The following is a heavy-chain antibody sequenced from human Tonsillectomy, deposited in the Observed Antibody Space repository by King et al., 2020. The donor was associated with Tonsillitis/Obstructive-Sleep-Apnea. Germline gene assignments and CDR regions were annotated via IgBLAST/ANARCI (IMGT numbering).Heavy chain of an antibody. CDR3: ARDSDSLTGHSAAYYYYSMDG. D-gene: IGHD3-9*01. CDR2: INPSGGST. J-gene: IGHJ6*03. V-gene: IGHV1-46*01. CDR1: GYTVTNYY. Sequence: VQLVESGAEVKKPGASVKVSCKASGYTVTNYYMHWVRQAPGQGLEWMGLINPSGGSTSYAQKFQGRVTMTRDTSTSTVYMELSSLRSEDTAVYYCARDSDSLTGHSAAYYYYSMDGWGKGTTVTVSS.